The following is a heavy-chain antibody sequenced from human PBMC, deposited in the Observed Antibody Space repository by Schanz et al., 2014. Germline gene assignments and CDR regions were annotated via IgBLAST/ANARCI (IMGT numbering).Heavy chain of an antibody. CDR1: GYTFTDYY. Sequence: QVQLVQSGADVKKPGASVKVSCKASGYTFTDYYMHWVGQAPGQGLEWMGRINPNSGGTNYAQKFQGRVTMTRDTAISTAYMEMSRLISDDTAVYYCAREMLDIVATMDDDAFDIWGQGTMVTVSS. J-gene: IGHJ3*02. V-gene: IGHV1-2*06. CDR3: AREMLDIVATMDDDAFDI. CDR2: INPNSGGT. D-gene: IGHD5-12*01.